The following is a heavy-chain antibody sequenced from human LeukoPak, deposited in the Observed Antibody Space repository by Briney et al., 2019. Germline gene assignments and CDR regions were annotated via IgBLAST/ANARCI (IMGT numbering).Heavy chain of an antibody. V-gene: IGHV3-66*01. CDR1: GFLVSSKY. CDR2: IYSGGST. CDR3: VRVDDYGDYPYYFDS. Sequence: GGSLRLSCAASGFLVSSKYMSWVRQAPGKGLEWVSVIYSGGSTYYADSVKGRFTISRDNTKDTVYLQMNSLRAEDTAVYYCVRVDDYGDYPYYFDSWGQGTLVTVSS. D-gene: IGHD4-17*01. J-gene: IGHJ4*02.